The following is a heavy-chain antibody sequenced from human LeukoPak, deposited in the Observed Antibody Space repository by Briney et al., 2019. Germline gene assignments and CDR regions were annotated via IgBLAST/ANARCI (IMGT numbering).Heavy chain of an antibody. CDR2: IKQDGSEK. CDR1: GFTFSSYW. J-gene: IGHJ6*03. D-gene: IGHD3-10*01. Sequence: GGSLRLSCAASGFTFSSYWMSWVRQAPGKGLEWVANIKQDGSEKYYVDSVKGRFTISRDNAKNSLYLQMNSLRAEDTAVHYCARKGGSPRYYYYYMDVWGKGTTVTISS. V-gene: IGHV3-7*01. CDR3: ARKGGSPRYYYYYMDV.